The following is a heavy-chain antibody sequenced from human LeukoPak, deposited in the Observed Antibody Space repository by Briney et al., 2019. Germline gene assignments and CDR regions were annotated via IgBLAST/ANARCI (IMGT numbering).Heavy chain of an antibody. Sequence: SETLSLTCTVSGGSISTSSYYWGWVRQPPGKGLEWIGNIFYSGSTYYSPSLKSRATISLDTSRNQFSLKLNSVTAADTAVYYCARDLMGIAYRGAFYYWGQGTLVTVSS. CDR3: ARDLMGIAYRGAFYY. CDR2: IFYSGST. CDR1: GGSISTSSYY. J-gene: IGHJ4*02. D-gene: IGHD6-13*01. V-gene: IGHV4-39*07.